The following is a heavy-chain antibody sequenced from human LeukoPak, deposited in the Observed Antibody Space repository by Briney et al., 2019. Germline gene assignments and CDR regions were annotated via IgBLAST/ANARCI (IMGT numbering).Heavy chain of an antibody. Sequence: ASLKVSCKASGYTFSTYGIKWVRQAPGQGLEWMGWINTNNGNTKYAQKFQGRVTMTRDTSTSTAYLELRSLGSDDTAVYYCARKGCFDNCYLFDYWGQGTLVTVSS. D-gene: IGHD1-20*01. J-gene: IGHJ4*02. CDR2: INTNNGNT. V-gene: IGHV1-18*01. CDR1: GYTFSTYG. CDR3: ARKGCFDNCYLFDY.